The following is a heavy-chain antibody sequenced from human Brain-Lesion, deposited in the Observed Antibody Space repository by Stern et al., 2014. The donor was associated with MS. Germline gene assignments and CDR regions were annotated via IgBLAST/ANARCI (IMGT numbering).Heavy chain of an antibody. CDR1: GYIFTGYY. CDR2: INPNTGGT. J-gene: IGHJ6*02. V-gene: IGHV1-2*02. Sequence: QVQLVQSGAEVKKPGASVKVSCKTSGYIFTGYYIHWVRQAPGQGLEWMAWINPNTGGTKYAQKFQGRVTMRRDTTISTAYAELSSLTSDDTAVYYCARDQRGITIFGVVTDYYSLGMAVWGQGTTVTVSS. D-gene: IGHD3-3*01. CDR3: ARDQRGITIFGVVTDYYSLGMAV.